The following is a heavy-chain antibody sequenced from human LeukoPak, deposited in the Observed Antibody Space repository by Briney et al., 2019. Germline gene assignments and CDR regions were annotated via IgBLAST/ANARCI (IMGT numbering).Heavy chain of an antibody. CDR2: ISNDGTNK. Sequence: GRSLRLSCAASGFTFSNYRMHWVRQAPGKGLEWVAVISNDGTNKYYADSVKGRFTISRDNAKNSLYLQMNSLRAEDTAIYYCTRVGYIDEGIDYWGQGTLVTVSS. J-gene: IGHJ4*02. CDR3: TRVGYIDEGIDY. V-gene: IGHV3-30-3*01. D-gene: IGHD5-24*01. CDR1: GFTFSNYR.